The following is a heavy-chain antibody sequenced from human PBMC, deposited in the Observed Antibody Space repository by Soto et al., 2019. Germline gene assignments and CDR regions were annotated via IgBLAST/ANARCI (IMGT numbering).Heavy chain of an antibody. CDR3: ARDRGSYYNVYYYYGMDV. J-gene: IGHJ6*02. V-gene: IGHV3-33*01. CDR1: GFTFSSYG. Sequence: GGSLRLSCAASGFTFSSYGMHWVRQAPGKGLEWVAVIWYDGSNKYYADSVKGRFTISRDNSKNTLYLQMNSLRAEDTAVYYCARDRGSYYNVYYYYGMDVWGQGTTVTVSS. CDR2: IWYDGSNK. D-gene: IGHD3-10*01.